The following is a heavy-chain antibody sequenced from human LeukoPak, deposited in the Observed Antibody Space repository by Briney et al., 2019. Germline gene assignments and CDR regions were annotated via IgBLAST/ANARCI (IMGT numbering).Heavy chain of an antibody. D-gene: IGHD6-19*01. CDR3: ARHAMRRQWLL. CDR1: GGSIGSSSYY. CDR2: IYYSGST. Sequence: SETLSLTCTVCGGSIGSSSYYWGWIRQPPGKGLEWIGSIYYSGSTYYNPSLKSRVTISVDTSKNQFSLKLSSVTAADTAVYYCARHAMRRQWLLWGQGTLVTVSS. V-gene: IGHV4-39*01. J-gene: IGHJ4*02.